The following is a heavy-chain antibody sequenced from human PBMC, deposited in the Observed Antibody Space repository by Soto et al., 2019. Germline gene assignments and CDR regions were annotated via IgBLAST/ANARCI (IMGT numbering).Heavy chain of an antibody. V-gene: IGHV3-23*01. CDR3: ARLGDTSGDAFDF. Sequence: EVQLLESGGALVQPGGSLRLSCAASGFTFSSYAMTWVRQAPGKGLEWVSTINANGGFTYYADSVEGRFTFSRDNSKNTLYLQMNSLRVEDTAVYYCARLGDTSGDAFDFWGQGTMLTVSS. CDR1: GFTFSSYA. CDR2: INANGGFT. J-gene: IGHJ3*01. D-gene: IGHD3-22*01.